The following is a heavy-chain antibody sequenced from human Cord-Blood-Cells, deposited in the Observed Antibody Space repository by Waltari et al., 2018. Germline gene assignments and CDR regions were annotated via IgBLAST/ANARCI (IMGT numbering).Heavy chain of an antibody. Sequence: QVQLVQSGAEVKKPGASVKVSCKASGYTFTGYYMHWVRQAPGQGLEWMGWMNPNSGGTNYAQSFQGRVTMTRDTSISTAYMELSRLRSDDTAVYYCARGVLGLYYFDYWGQGTLVTVSS. J-gene: IGHJ4*02. V-gene: IGHV1-2*02. CDR1: GYTFTGYY. CDR2: MNPNSGGT. CDR3: ARGVLGLYYFDY. D-gene: IGHD7-27*01.